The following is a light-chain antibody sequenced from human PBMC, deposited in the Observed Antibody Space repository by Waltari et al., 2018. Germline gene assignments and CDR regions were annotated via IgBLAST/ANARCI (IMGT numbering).Light chain of an antibody. CDR1: QRISNW. CDR3: QQLKSFPFT. CDR2: KAS. Sequence: DIQMTQSPSTLSASVGDRVTLPCRASQRISNWLAWYQQKPGKAPHHLLYKASSLESGVPSRCSGGGAGTEYSPTISSLQPDDDATDYCQQLKSFPFTFGGGTKVEVK. V-gene: IGKV1-5*03. J-gene: IGKJ4*01.